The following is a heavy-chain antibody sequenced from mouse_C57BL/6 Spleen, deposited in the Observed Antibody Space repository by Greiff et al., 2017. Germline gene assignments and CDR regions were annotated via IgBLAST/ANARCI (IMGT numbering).Heavy chain of an antibody. J-gene: IGHJ3*01. D-gene: IGHD2-4*01. CDR3: TLYDYDRFAY. CDR1: GFNIKDDY. CDR2: IDPENGDT. Sequence: VQLKESGAELVRPGASVKLSCTASGFNIKDDYMHWVKQRPEQGLEWIGWIDPENGDTEYASKFQGKATITADTSSNTAYLQLSSLTSEDTAVYYCTLYDYDRFAYWGQGTLVTVSA. V-gene: IGHV14-4*01.